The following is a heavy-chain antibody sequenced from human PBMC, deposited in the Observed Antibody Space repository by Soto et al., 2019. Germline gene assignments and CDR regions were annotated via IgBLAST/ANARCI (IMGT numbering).Heavy chain of an antibody. CDR2: TFFSGST. CDR3: ARYTMIRGVDFDY. CDR1: GGSITTDY. V-gene: IGHV4-59*01. J-gene: IGHJ4*02. D-gene: IGHD3-10*01. Sequence: QVQLQESGPGLVKPSETLSVTCTVSGGSITTDYWSWIRQPPGKGLEWIGFTFFSGSTSFNPSLKSRATISVDTSKNQFSLKLTSVTAADTAVYYCARYTMIRGVDFDYWGQGTLVTVSS.